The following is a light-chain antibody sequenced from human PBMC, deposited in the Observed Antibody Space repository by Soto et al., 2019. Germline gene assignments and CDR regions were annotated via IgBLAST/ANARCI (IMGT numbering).Light chain of an antibody. V-gene: IGLV3-21*01. CDR2: YDS. CDR1: NVGSRS. Sequence: SYELTQPPSVSVAPGETARISCGGNNVGSRSVHWYQQKPGQAPFLVIYYDSDRPSGIPERFSGYNSGNTATLIISRVEAGDEAAYYCQVWEATGDQVVFGGGTKLTVL. CDR3: QVWEATGDQVV. J-gene: IGLJ2*01.